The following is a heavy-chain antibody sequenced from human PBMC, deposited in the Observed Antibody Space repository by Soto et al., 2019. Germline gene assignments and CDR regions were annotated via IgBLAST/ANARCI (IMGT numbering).Heavy chain of an antibody. D-gene: IGHD2-2*01. CDR3: AKEEGHQLYNWFGP. V-gene: IGHV3-23*01. J-gene: IGHJ5*02. Sequence: PGGSLRLSCAASGFTFNNYAMSWVRQAPGKGLEWVSSISDIGGSTYYADSVKGRFTISRDNSKNTLYLQMNSLRAEDTAIYYCAKEEGHQLYNWFGPWGQGTLVTVSS. CDR1: GFTFNNYA. CDR2: ISDIGGST.